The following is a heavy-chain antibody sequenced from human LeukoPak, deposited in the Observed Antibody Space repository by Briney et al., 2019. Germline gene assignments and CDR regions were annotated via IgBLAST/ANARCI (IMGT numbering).Heavy chain of an antibody. D-gene: IGHD3-10*01. CDR3: AKASSYGSMSYDFDS. CDR1: GFTFSSYA. Sequence: PGGSLRLSCAASGFTFSSYAMNWVRQDPGKGLEWVSGISASGGTTYYADSMKGRFTISRDNSKGTLFLQLNSLRAEDTDVYYCAKASSYGSMSYDFDSWGQGTLVTVSS. V-gene: IGHV3-23*01. CDR2: ISASGGTT. J-gene: IGHJ4*02.